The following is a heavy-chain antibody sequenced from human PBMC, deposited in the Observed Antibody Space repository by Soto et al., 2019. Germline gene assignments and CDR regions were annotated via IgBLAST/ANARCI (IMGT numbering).Heavy chain of an antibody. D-gene: IGHD1-26*01. Sequence: ASVKVSCKASGYTFTSYGISWVRQAPGQGLEWMGWISAYNGNTNYAQKLQGRVTMTTDTSTGTAYMELRSLRSDDTAVYYCARDKGDPYYYYGMDVWGQGTTVTVSS. J-gene: IGHJ6*02. CDR2: ISAYNGNT. CDR1: GYTFTSYG. CDR3: ARDKGDPYYYYGMDV. V-gene: IGHV1-18*04.